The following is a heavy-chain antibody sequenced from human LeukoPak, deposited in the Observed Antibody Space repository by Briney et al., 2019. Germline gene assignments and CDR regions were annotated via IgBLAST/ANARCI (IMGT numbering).Heavy chain of an antibody. J-gene: IGHJ4*02. Sequence: GASVKVSCKASGYTFTGYYMHWVRQAPGQGLEWMGWINPKSGGTNYAQKFQGRVTMTRDTSISTAYMELSRLRSDDTAAYYCARDAGYCSSTTCSADFDYWGQGTLVTVSS. D-gene: IGHD2-2*01. CDR1: GYTFTGYY. CDR2: INPKSGGT. CDR3: ARDAGYCSSTTCSADFDY. V-gene: IGHV1-2*02.